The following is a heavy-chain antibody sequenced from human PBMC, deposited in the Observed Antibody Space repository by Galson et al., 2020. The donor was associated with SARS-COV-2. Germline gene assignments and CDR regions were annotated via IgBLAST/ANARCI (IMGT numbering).Heavy chain of an antibody. CDR1: GDSVSSNSAA. Sequence: SETLSLTCAISGDSVSSNSAAWNWIRQSPSRGFEWLGRTYYRSTWNTDYSVSVRGRISINPDTSKNQFSLHLSSVSPEDTAVYYCTGIYYDFVTGYYIDAFDIWGQGTVVTVSS. D-gene: IGHD3-9*01. J-gene: IGHJ3*02. CDR2: TYYRSTWNT. V-gene: IGHV6-1*01. CDR3: TGIYYDFVTGYYIDAFDI.